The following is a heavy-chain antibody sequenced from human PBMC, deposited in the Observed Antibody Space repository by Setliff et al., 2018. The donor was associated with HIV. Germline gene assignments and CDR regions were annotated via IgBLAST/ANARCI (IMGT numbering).Heavy chain of an antibody. CDR3: ARWYTTGRGWFDP. CDR1: GGSINSGEYY. V-gene: IGHV4-31*03. Sequence: TSETLSLTCTVSGGSINSGEYYWSWSRQRPGKGLEWIGYIYNTGDAYYNPPLKGRVTISIDTSKNQFSLRLTSVTAADTAVYYCARWYTTGRGWFDPWGQGAQVTVSS. J-gene: IGHJ5*02. CDR2: IYNTGDA. D-gene: IGHD6-25*01.